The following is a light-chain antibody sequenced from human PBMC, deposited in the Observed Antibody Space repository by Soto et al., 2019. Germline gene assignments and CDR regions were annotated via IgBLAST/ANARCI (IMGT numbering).Light chain of an antibody. CDR1: QSIISR. Sequence: DIQMTQSPSTLSASVGDRVTITCRASQSIISRLAWYRQKPGKAPELLIYDASTLESAVPSRFGGGGSGTEYTLTISSLQPDDFASYYCQQYISDSVTFGGGTEVEVK. CDR2: DAS. V-gene: IGKV1-5*01. J-gene: IGKJ4*01. CDR3: QQYISDSVT.